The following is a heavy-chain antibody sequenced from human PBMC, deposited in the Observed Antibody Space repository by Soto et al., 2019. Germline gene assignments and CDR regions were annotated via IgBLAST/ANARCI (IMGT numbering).Heavy chain of an antibody. D-gene: IGHD6-13*01. V-gene: IGHV4-59*01. Sequence: QVQLQESGPGLVKPSETLSLTCTVSGGSISSYYWSWIRQPPGKGLEWIGYIYYSGSTNYNPSLKSRVPISVDTSKNQFSLKLSSVTAADTAVYYCASSKIAAAGFYYYGMDVWGRGTTVTVSS. J-gene: IGHJ6*02. CDR1: GGSISSYY. CDR2: IYYSGST. CDR3: ASSKIAAAGFYYYGMDV.